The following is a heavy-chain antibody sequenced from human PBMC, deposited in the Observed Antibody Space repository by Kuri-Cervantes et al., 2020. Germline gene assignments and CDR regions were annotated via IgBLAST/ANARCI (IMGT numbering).Heavy chain of an antibody. Sequence: GESLKISCAASGFSSRNYWMRWVRQAPGKGLEWVANIRQDGSEKDYVDSVKGRFTISRDSAKNSLYPQMNSLRAEDTAVYYCAKGPMRGYSGYPKQGYFDYWGQGTLVTVSS. CDR2: IRQDGSEK. D-gene: IGHD5-12*01. V-gene: IGHV3-7*03. CDR1: GFSSRNYW. CDR3: AKGPMRGYSGYPKQGYFDY. J-gene: IGHJ4*02.